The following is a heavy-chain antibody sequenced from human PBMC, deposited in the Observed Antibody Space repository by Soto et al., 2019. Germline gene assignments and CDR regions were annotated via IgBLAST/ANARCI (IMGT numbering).Heavy chain of an antibody. J-gene: IGHJ6*02. CDR3: ARGLEWSDYYYYGMDV. Sequence: QVQLVQSGAEVKKPGASVKVSCKASGYTFTSYAMHWVRQAPGQRLEWMGWINAGNGNTKYSQKFQGRVTITRDTSASTAYMELSSVRSEDTAVYYCARGLEWSDYYYYGMDVWGQGTTVTVSS. CDR2: INAGNGNT. V-gene: IGHV1-3*01. D-gene: IGHD3-3*01. CDR1: GYTFTSYA.